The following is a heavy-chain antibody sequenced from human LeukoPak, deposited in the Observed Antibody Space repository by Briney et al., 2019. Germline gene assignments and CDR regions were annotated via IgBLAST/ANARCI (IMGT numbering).Heavy chain of an antibody. V-gene: IGHV3-7*01. CDR3: ALSSSWYGGFFDY. D-gene: IGHD6-13*01. J-gene: IGHJ4*02. Sequence: PGGSLRLSCAASGFTFSSYWMSWVRQAPGKGLERVANINQDGSEKYYVDSVKGRFTISRDSAKNSLYLQMNSLRAEDTAVYYCALSSSWYGGFFDYWGQGTLVTVSS. CDR2: INQDGSEK. CDR1: GFTFSSYW.